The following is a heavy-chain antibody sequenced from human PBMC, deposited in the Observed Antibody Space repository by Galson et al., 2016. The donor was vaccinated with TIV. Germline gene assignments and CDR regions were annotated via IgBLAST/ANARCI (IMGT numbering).Heavy chain of an antibody. Sequence: ETLSLTCTVSGGSISSHYWSWIRQPPGKGLEWIGYIYYSGSTNYNPSLKSRVTISVDTSKNQFSLKLSSVTAADTAVYYCARAGNDILTSRYYYYYYGMDVWGQGTTVTVSS. CDR2: IYYSGST. V-gene: IGHV4-59*11. D-gene: IGHD3-9*01. CDR1: GGSISSHY. J-gene: IGHJ6*02. CDR3: ARAGNDILTSRYYYYYYGMDV.